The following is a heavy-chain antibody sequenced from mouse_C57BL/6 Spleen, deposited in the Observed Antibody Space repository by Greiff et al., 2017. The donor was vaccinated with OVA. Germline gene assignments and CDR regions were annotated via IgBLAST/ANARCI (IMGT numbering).Heavy chain of an antibody. D-gene: IGHD2-4*01. CDR1: GYSFTSYY. J-gene: IGHJ2*01. V-gene: IGHV1-66*01. CDR2: IYPGSGNT. Sequence: QVQLKESGPELVKPGASVKISCKASGYSFTSYYIHWVKQRPGQGLEWIGWIYPGSGNTKYNEKFKGKATLTADTSSSTAYMQLSSLTSEDSAVYYCARNYDYDGDYWGQGTTLTVSS. CDR3: ARNYDYDGDY.